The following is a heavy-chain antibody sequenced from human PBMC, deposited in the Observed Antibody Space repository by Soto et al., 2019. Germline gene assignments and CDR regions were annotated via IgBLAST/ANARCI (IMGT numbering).Heavy chain of an antibody. V-gene: IGHV4-4*02. J-gene: IGHJ4*02. Sequence: QVQLQESGPGLVKPSGTLSLTCAVSGGSISDNWWSWVRQPPGKGLEWIGEISHTGTTHYNPSLWSRVTLSIDTSKHHFSLNLSSVTAAATAVYYCARHIAVPRTRGFDFWGQGTLVTVFS. CDR3: ARHIAVPRTRGFDF. D-gene: IGHD6-19*01. CDR2: ISHTGTT. CDR1: GGSISDNW.